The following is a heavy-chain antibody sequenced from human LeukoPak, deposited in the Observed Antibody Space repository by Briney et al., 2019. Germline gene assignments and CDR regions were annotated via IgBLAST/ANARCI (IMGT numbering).Heavy chain of an antibody. CDR1: GFTFSSYA. CDR2: ISGSGGST. J-gene: IGHJ3*02. D-gene: IGHD5-12*01. Sequence: GGSLRLSCAASGFTFSSYAMSWVRQAPGKGLEWVSAISGSGGSTYYADSVKGRFTISRDNSKNTLYPQMNSLRAEDTAVYYCAKDRGRYSGYEPDDAFDIWGQGTMVTVSS. V-gene: IGHV3-23*01. CDR3: AKDRGRYSGYEPDDAFDI.